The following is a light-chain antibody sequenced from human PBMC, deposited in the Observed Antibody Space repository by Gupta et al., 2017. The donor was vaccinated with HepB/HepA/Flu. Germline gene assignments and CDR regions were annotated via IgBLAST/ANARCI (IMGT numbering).Light chain of an antibody. CDR2: GAS. CDR3: HQDCTSPRT. Sequence: TALTQSPGTLSLPPGERATLSCMARQSVRSSFLASYQQKPGQAPRLLIYGASSRATGIPHRFSGSGSGTGFALTISRLEPEDYAVYYCHQDCTSPRTFGQGTKVEIK. J-gene: IGKJ1*01. CDR1: QSVRSSF. V-gene: IGKV3-20*01.